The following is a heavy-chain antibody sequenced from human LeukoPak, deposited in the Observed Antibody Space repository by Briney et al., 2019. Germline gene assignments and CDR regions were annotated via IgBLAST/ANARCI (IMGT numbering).Heavy chain of an antibody. CDR3: ARAGGVVGATTWNY. Sequence: SETLSLTCTVSGGSMSYYYWSWIRQLPGKGLEWIGYIYYSGSTDYSPSLKSRVTISIDTSKNQFSLELSSVTAADTAVYYCARAGGVVGATTWNYWGQGTLVTVSS. J-gene: IGHJ4*02. D-gene: IGHD1-26*01. CDR1: GGSMSYYY. CDR2: IYYSGST. V-gene: IGHV4-59*01.